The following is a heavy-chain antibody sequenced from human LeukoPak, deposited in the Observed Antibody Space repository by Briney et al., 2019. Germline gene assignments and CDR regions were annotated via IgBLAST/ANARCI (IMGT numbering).Heavy chain of an antibody. D-gene: IGHD3-22*01. J-gene: IGHJ5*02. CDR1: GYTFTSYD. V-gene: IGHV1-8*01. CDR2: MNPNSGNT. CDR3: ARGSYYDSSGYLVGSWFDP. Sequence: ASVKVSCKASGYTFTSYDINWVRQATGQGLEWMGWMNPNSGNTGYAQKFQGRVTMTRNTSISTAYVELSSLRSEDTAVYYCARGSYYDSSGYLVGSWFDPWGQGTLVTVSS.